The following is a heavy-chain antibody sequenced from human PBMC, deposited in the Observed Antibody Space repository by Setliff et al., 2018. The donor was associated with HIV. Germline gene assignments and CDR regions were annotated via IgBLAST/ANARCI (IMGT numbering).Heavy chain of an antibody. J-gene: IGHJ3*02. CDR3: AREKDPRFGSGSWAFDM. CDR1: DASITADTFY. V-gene: IGHV4-30-4*08. D-gene: IGHD3-10*01. Sequence: SETLSLTCTVSDASITADTFYWNWLRQPPGKGPEWIGYIHNSGTTHYNPAFESRLIISLDMSNNRFSLNLASVTAADTAVYYCAREKDPRFGSGSWAFDMWGQGTQVTVSS. CDR2: IHNSGTT.